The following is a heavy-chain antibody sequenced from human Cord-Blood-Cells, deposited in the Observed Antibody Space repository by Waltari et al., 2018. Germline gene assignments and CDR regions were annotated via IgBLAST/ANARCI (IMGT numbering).Heavy chain of an antibody. CDR1: GFTFSRHG. CDR2: ISYDGSNK. J-gene: IGHJ1*01. V-gene: IGHV3-30*18. CDR3: ANAQRSSWYYFQH. D-gene: IGHD6-13*01. Sequence: QVQLVESGGGVVEPGRSLRLSCAASGFTFSRHGMHWVRQAPGKGLEWVAVISYDGSNKYYADSVKVRFTISRDNSKNTLYLQMNSLRAEDTAVYYCANAQRSSWYYFQHWGQGTLVTVSS.